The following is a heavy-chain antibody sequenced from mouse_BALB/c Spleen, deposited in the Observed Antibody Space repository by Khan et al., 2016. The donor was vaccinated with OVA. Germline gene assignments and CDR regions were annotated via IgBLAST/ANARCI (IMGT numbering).Heavy chain of an antibody. D-gene: IGHD1-1*02. V-gene: IGHV1S135*01. CDR1: GYSFTNYY. CDR3: RGGGFVAWFTY. Sequence: VQLKESGPELMKPGASVKISCKASGYSFTNYYIHWVIQSHGKSLEWIGYIDPFSGGTTYNQKFKGKATLTVDTSSSTAYIHLRNLTSEDSAVDYGRGGGFVAWFTYGGQGTLVTVSA. J-gene: IGHJ3*01. CDR2: IDPFSGGT.